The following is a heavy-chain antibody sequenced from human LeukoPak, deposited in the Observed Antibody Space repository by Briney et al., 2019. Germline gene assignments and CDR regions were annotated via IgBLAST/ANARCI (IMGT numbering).Heavy chain of an antibody. CDR1: GGSLSNHY. CDR3: ARDTYYTSGTYYIDYFDS. Sequence: SETLSLTCTASGGSLSNHYWSWVRLPPGKPLEWIGYISDSGATLSNPSLESRVTISVDRSNNQCSLKLSSVTAADTAIYYCARDTYYTSGTYYIDYFDSWGQGTLVTVSS. CDR2: ISDSGAT. V-gene: IGHV4-59*11. J-gene: IGHJ4*02. D-gene: IGHD3-10*01.